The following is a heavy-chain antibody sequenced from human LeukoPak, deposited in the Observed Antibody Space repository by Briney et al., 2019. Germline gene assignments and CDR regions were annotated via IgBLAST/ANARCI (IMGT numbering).Heavy chain of an antibody. V-gene: IGHV4-34*01. CDR1: GGSFSGYY. Sequence: SETLSLTCAVYGGSFSGYYWSWIRQPPGKGLEWIGEINHSGSTNYNPSLKSRVTISVDTSKNQFSLKLSSVTAADTAVYYCARVRSSGWYAGPSVFDYWGQGTLVTVSS. CDR3: ARVRSSGWYAGPSVFDY. CDR2: INHSGST. D-gene: IGHD6-19*01. J-gene: IGHJ4*02.